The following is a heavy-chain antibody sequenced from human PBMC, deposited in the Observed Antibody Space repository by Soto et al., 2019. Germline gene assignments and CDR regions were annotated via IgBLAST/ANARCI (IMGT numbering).Heavy chain of an antibody. CDR3: ARDSFSGVLFGESGRGLDV. J-gene: IGHJ6*02. V-gene: IGHV4-31*03. D-gene: IGHD3-10*01. CDR2: IYYRGST. CDR1: GASISSGGYY. Sequence: QVQLQESGPGLVKPSQTLSLTCTVSGASISSGGYYWSWIRHHPGKGLEWIGYIYYRGSTYYNPSPMSRITISIDTSNNQCSLKLSSVTAAETAVYYCARDSFSGVLFGESGRGLDVWGQGTTVTVSS.